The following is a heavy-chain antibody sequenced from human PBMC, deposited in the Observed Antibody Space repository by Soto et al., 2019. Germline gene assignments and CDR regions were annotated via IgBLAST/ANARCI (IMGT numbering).Heavy chain of an antibody. CDR1: GYTFTSYG. J-gene: IGHJ3*02. V-gene: IGHV1-18*01. D-gene: IGHD1-26*01. CDR2: ISAYNGNT. Sequence: ASVKVSCKASGYTFTSYGISWVRQAPGQGLEWMGWISAYNGNTNYAQKLQGRVTMTTDTSTSTAYMELRSLRSDDTAVYYCARDRWGLDSGNNYAFDIWGQGTMVTVSS. CDR3: ARDRWGLDSGNNYAFDI.